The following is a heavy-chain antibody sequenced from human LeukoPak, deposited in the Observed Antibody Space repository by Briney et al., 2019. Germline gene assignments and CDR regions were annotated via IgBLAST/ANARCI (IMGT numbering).Heavy chain of an antibody. CDR2: IHYSGNT. D-gene: IGHD1-20*01. Sequence: SETLSLTCTVSGGSISSSSYYWGWIRQPPGKGLEWIGSIHYSGNTYYNPSLKSRVTISVDTSKNQFSLKLSSVTAADTAVYYCARIITENLRRFDYWGQGTLVTVSS. J-gene: IGHJ4*02. CDR1: GGSISSSSYY. V-gene: IGHV4-39*01. CDR3: ARIITENLRRFDY.